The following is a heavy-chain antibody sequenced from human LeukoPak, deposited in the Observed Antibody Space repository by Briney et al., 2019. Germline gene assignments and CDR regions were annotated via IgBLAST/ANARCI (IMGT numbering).Heavy chain of an antibody. CDR3: ARDLRFGSSSPPGPFDY. V-gene: IGHV1-18*01. CDR2: ISAYNGNT. D-gene: IGHD6-6*01. Sequence: ASVTVSCKASGYTFTSYGISWVRQAPGQGLEWMGWISAYNGNTNYAQKLQGRVTITTDTSTSTAYMELRSLRSDDTAVYYCARDLRFGSSSPPGPFDYWGQGTLVTVSS. CDR1: GYTFTSYG. J-gene: IGHJ4*02.